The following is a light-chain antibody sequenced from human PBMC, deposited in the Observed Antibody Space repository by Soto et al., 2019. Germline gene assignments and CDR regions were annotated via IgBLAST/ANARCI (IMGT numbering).Light chain of an antibody. Sequence: QSALTQPPSASGSPGQSVTISCTGSSSDVGEYKYVSWYQQHPGKAPKLIIYEVSKRPSGIPGRFSGSKSGNTASLTVAGLQAADEADYYCSSYAGSSNVFGTGTKVTVL. V-gene: IGLV2-8*01. J-gene: IGLJ1*01. CDR1: SSDVGEYKY. CDR2: EVS. CDR3: SSYAGSSNV.